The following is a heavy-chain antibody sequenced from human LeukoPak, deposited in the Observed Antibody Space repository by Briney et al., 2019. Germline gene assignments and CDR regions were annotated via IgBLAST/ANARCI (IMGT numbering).Heavy chain of an antibody. J-gene: IGHJ6*04. CDR2: IRSSVSTI. CDR3: ARRIAAAPGLESYGMDV. V-gene: IGHV3-11*01. CDR1: GFTFSDYY. Sequence: GGSLRLSCAAAGFTFSDYYMSCIRQAPGGGLEWVSYIRSSVSTIYYADSVKGQFTISRDNAKNSLYLQMNSLRAEDTAVYYCARRIAAAPGLESYGMDVWGKGTTVTVSS. D-gene: IGHD6-13*01.